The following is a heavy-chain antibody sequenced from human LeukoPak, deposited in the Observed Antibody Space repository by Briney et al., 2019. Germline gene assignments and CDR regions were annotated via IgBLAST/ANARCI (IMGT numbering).Heavy chain of an antibody. Sequence: PSETLSLTCTVSGGSISSSSYYWGWIRQPPGKGLEWIGSIYYSGSTYYNPSLKSRVTISVDTSKNQFSLKLSSVTAADTAVYYCARLLRSFSGGRTFDYWGQGTLVTVSS. J-gene: IGHJ4*02. CDR2: IYYSGST. V-gene: IGHV4-39*01. D-gene: IGHD2-15*01. CDR1: GGSISSSSYY. CDR3: ARLLRSFSGGRTFDY.